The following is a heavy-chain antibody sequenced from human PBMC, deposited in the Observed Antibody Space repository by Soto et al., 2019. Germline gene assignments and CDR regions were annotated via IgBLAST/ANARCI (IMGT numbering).Heavy chain of an antibody. V-gene: IGHV1-46*01. J-gene: IGHJ6*02. CDR2: MHPYGGST. CDR1: GFTFTSFY. CDR3: AILYYXDSGDYYSNYQYYGMDV. Sequence: SGPTLVNPPASVKVSCKASGFTFTSFYMHWVRQAPGQGPEWMGIMHPYGGSTGYAQKFQGRVTLTRDTSTRTDYMELSSLRSDDTAVYYCAILYYXDSGDYYSNYQYYGMDVWGQGTTVTVSS. D-gene: IGHD3-22*01.